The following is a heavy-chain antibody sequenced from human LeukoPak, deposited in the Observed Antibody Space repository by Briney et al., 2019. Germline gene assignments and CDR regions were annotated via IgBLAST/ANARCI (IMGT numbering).Heavy chain of an antibody. V-gene: IGHV1-3*01. CDR3: ARPRGRGSGWGGWYFDL. CDR1: GYTFTSYA. J-gene: IGHJ2*01. CDR2: INAGNGNT. Sequence: GASVKVSCKASGYTFTSYAMHWVRQAPGQRLEWMGWINAGNGNTKYSQKFQGRVTITRGTSASTAYMELSSLRSEDTAVYYCARPRGRGSGWGGWYFDLWGRGTLVTVSS. D-gene: IGHD6-19*01.